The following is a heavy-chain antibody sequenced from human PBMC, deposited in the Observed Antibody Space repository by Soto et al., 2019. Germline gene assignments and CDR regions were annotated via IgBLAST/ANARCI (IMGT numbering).Heavy chain of an antibody. CDR1: GGSISSNY. CDR3: ARYRREAVAGYTLDN. J-gene: IGHJ4*02. Sequence: SETLSLTCTVSGGSISSNYWTWMRQPPGKGLEWIGYVYNSGSTNYNPSLKSRVTISEDTSKSQFSLKVNSMTAADTAVYYCARYRREAVAGYTLDNWGQGILVTVSS. D-gene: IGHD6-13*01. CDR2: VYNSGST. V-gene: IGHV4-59*01.